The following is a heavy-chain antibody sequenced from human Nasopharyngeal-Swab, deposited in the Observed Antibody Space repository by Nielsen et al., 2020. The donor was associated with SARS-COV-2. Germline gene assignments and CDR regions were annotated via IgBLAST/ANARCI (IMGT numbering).Heavy chain of an antibody. V-gene: IGHV3-33*01. Sequence: GESLKISCAASGFSLSLYGMHWVRQAPGKGLAWVAVIWHDGETQDIADSVKGRFAISRDTSKNTLYLQMNSLSAEDTAIYYCARDFGRDEPIDHWGQGTLVTVSS. CDR3: ARDFGRDEPIDH. D-gene: IGHD3/OR15-3a*01. J-gene: IGHJ5*02. CDR2: IWHDGETQ. CDR1: GFSLSLYG.